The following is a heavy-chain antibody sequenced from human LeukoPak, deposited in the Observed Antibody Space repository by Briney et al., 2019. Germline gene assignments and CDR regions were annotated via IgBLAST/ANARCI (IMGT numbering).Heavy chain of an antibody. CDR3: AKTSSGYYKYLDY. CDR1: GFTFDDYG. Sequence: PGGSLRLSCAASGFTFDDYGMSWVRQAPGKGLEWVSGINWNGGSTGYADSVKGRFTISRDNAKNSLYLQMNSLRAEDTAVYYCAKTSSGYYKYLDYWGQGTLVTVSS. D-gene: IGHD3-22*01. CDR2: INWNGGST. V-gene: IGHV3-20*04. J-gene: IGHJ4*02.